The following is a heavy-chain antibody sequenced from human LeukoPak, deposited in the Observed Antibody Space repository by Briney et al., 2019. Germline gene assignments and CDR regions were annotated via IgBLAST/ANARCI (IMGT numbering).Heavy chain of an antibody. V-gene: IGHV3-30-3*01. D-gene: IGHD3-3*01. CDR1: GFTFSTDS. Sequence: GGSLRLSCAASGFTFSTDSMHWVRQAPGKGLEWVAVISYDGSKKYYADSVKGRFTISRDNSKNTLYLQMNSLRVEDTAVYYCARVGVNYDFWSGYYIGQNEYYFDYWGQGTLVTVSS. CDR2: ISYDGSKK. CDR3: ARVGVNYDFWSGYYIGQNEYYFDY. J-gene: IGHJ4*02.